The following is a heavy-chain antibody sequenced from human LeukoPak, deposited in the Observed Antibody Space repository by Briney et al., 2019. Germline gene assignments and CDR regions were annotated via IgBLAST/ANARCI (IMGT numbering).Heavy chain of an antibody. D-gene: IGHD2-15*01. CDR2: IIPIFGTA. J-gene: IGHJ3*02. Sequence: GASVKVSCKASGGTFSSYAISWVRQAPGQGLEWMGGIIPIFGTANYAQKFQGRVTITADESTSTAYMELSSLRSEDTAVYYCARREGVKVVAWVGAFDIWGQGTMVTVSS. V-gene: IGHV1-69*13. CDR1: GGTFSSYA. CDR3: ARREGVKVVAWVGAFDI.